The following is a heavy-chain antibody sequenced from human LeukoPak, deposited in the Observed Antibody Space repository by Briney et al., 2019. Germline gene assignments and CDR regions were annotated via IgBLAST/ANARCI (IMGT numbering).Heavy chain of an antibody. D-gene: IGHD5-24*01. Sequence: PGGSLILSCAASGFTVSSNYMSWVRQAPGKGLEWVSVIYSGGSTYYADSVKGRFTMSRDNSKNTLYLQMNSLRAEDTAVYYCARCRDGYNPHYFDYWGQGTLVTVSS. CDR2: IYSGGST. CDR1: GFTVSSNY. CDR3: ARCRDGYNPHYFDY. V-gene: IGHV3-66*01. J-gene: IGHJ4*02.